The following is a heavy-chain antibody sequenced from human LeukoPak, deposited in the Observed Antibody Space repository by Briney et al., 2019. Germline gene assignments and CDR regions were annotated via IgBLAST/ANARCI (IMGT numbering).Heavy chain of an antibody. CDR3: ARHGNQYYGSGSYGNWFDP. Sequence: GESLKISCKVSGYSFANHRIGWVRQMPGKGLEWMGIIYPGDSDTRYSPSFQGQVNISADKSISTAYLQWSSLRASDTAMYYCARHGNQYYGSGSYGNWFDPWGQGTLVTVSS. D-gene: IGHD3-10*01. CDR2: IYPGDSDT. CDR1: GYSFANHR. J-gene: IGHJ5*02. V-gene: IGHV5-51*01.